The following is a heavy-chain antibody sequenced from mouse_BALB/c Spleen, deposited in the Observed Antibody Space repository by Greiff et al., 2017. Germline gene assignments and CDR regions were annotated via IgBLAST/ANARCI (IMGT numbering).Heavy chain of an antibody. D-gene: IGHD2-14*01. CDR2: ISSGGSYT. CDR1: GFTFSSYG. Sequence: EVQGVESGGDLVKPGGSLKLSCAASGFTFSSYGMSWVRQTPDKRLEWVATISSGGSYTYYPDSVKGRFTISRDNAKNTLYLQMSSLKSEDTAMYYCARQEVLFDYWGQGTTLTVSS. CDR3: ARQEVLFDY. V-gene: IGHV5-6*01. J-gene: IGHJ2*01.